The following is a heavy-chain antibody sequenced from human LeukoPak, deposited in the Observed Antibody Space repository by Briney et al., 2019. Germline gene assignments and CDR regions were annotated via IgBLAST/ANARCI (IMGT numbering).Heavy chain of an antibody. CDR3: TTDLRVPAAILYYYYYGMDV. CDR2: IKSKTDGGTT. J-gene: IGHJ6*02. V-gene: IGHV3-15*01. Sequence: PGGSLRLSCAASGFTFSSYSMNWVRQAPGKGLEWVGRIKSKTDGGTTDYAAPVKGRFTISRDGSKNTLYLQMNSLKTEDTAVYYCTTDLRVPAAILYYYYYGMDVWGQGTTVTVSS. D-gene: IGHD2-2*02. CDR1: GFTFSSYS.